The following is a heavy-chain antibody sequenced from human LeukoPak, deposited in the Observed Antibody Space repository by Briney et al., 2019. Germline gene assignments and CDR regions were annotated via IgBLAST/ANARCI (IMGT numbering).Heavy chain of an antibody. Sequence: SETLSLTCAVYGGSFSGYYWSWIRQPPGKGLEWIGEINHSGSTNYNPSLKSRVTISVDTSKNQFSLKLSSVTAADTAVYYCARVVVVVVPAAKNYYYMDVWGKGTLVTVSS. CDR3: ARVVVVVVPAAKNYYYMDV. D-gene: IGHD2-2*01. V-gene: IGHV4-34*01. J-gene: IGHJ6*03. CDR2: INHSGST. CDR1: GGSFSGYY.